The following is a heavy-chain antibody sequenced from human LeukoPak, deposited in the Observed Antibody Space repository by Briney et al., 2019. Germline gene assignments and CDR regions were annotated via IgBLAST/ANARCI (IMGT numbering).Heavy chain of an antibody. CDR2: IKPDGSEK. CDR3: ARFGVAYGVDV. V-gene: IGHV3-7*04. J-gene: IGHJ6*02. Sequence: PGGSLRLSCAASGFTFSSYWMSWVRQAPGKGLEWVANIKPDGSEKDYVDSLKGRFTIPRDNAKNSLYLQVNSLRAEDTAVYYCARFGVAYGVDVWGQGTTVTVSS. D-gene: IGHD2-15*01. CDR1: GFTFSSYW.